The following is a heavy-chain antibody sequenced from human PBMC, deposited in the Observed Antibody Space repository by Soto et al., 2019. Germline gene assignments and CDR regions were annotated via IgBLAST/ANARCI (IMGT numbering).Heavy chain of an antibody. D-gene: IGHD3-16*01. CDR3: ARGLIKLAGGAFAI. V-gene: IGHV3-33*01. CDR2: ISSDETNE. Sequence: QVQLVESGGGVVQPGRSLRLSCAASGFPFRSSVVHWVRQAPGKGLEWVAVISSDETNEDYADSVKGRFTISRDNSKNTLYLQMNSLRVEDTAVYYCARGLIKLAGGAFAIWGQGTMVTVSS. CDR1: GFPFRSSV. J-gene: IGHJ3*02.